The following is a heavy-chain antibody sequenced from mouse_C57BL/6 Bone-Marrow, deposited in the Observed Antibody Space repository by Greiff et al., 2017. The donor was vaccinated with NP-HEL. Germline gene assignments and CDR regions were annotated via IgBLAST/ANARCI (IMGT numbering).Heavy chain of an antibody. CDR2: ISSGSSTI. V-gene: IGHV5-17*01. J-gene: IGHJ3*01. Sequence: EVMLVESGGGLVKPGGSLKLSCAASGFTFSDYGMHWVRQAPEKGLEWVAYISSGSSTIYYADTVKGRFTISRDNAKNTLFLQMTSLRSEDTAMYYCARRYCYDYEGLAYGGQGTLVTVSA. D-gene: IGHD2-4*01. CDR3: ARRYCYDYEGLAY. CDR1: GFTFSDYG.